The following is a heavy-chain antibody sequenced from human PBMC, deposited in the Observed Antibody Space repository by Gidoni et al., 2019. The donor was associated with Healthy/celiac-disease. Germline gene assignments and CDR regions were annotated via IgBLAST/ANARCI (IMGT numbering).Heavy chain of an antibody. Sequence: EVQLVQSGAEVKKPGESLKISCKGSGYSFTSYWIGWVRQMPGKGLERRGIIYPGDSDTRYSPSFQGQVTISADKSISTAYLQWSSLKASDTAMYYCARHLYLNLGPYDAFDIWGQGTMVTVSS. CDR1: GYSFTSYW. V-gene: IGHV5-51*01. J-gene: IGHJ3*02. CDR2: IYPGDSDT. D-gene: IGHD2-8*01. CDR3: ARHLYLNLGPYDAFDI.